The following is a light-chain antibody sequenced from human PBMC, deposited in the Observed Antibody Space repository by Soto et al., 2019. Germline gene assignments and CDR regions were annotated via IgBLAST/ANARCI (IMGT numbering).Light chain of an antibody. V-gene: IGLV2-18*01. CDR3: SLYTSENAYV. J-gene: IGLJ1*01. Sequence: QSVLTQPPSVSAAPGQKVTISCSGSSSNIGNNYVSWYQQLPGTAPKLMIYEVSKRPSGVPDRFSGSKSGNTASLTISGLQAADEADYYCSLYTSENAYVFGTGTKVTV. CDR1: SSNIGNNY. CDR2: EVS.